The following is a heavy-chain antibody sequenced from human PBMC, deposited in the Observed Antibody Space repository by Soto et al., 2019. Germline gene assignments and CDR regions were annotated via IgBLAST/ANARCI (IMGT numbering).Heavy chain of an antibody. CDR1: GFTFSAYE. CDR2: ISKSGGTT. J-gene: IGHJ4*02. V-gene: IGHV3-48*03. Sequence: EVQLVESGGGLVQPGGSLRLSCAASGFTFSAYEMHWVHQAPGQGLEWVSYISKSGGTTYYADSVKGRFTISRDDAKNSVYLQMSSLRPEDMAVYKCVREGHYYFDYWGQGALVTVSS. CDR3: VREGHYYFDY.